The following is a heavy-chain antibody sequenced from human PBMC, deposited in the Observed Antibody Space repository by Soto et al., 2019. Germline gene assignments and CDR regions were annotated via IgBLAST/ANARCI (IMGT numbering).Heavy chain of an antibody. CDR2: IYYSVST. CDR3: AREVGVERPTSEFDY. D-gene: IGHD1-1*01. V-gene: IGHV4-31*03. J-gene: IGHJ4*02. CDR1: GGSISSGGYY. Sequence: QVQLQESGPGLVKPSQTLSLTCTVSGGSISSGGYYWSWLRQHPGKGLEWIGYIYYSVSTYYNPSLKSRVTISVDTSKNQFSLKVSSVSAADTAVYYCAREVGVERPTSEFDYWGQGTLVTVSS.